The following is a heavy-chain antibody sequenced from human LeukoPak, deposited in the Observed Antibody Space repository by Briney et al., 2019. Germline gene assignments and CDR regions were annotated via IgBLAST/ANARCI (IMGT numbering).Heavy chain of an antibody. CDR2: IYHSGST. D-gene: IGHD3-3*01. CDR1: GYSISSGYY. CDR3: AREGQVFWSGYYPDYYYYYMDV. V-gene: IGHV4-38-2*02. Sequence: SETLSLTCAVSGYSISSGYYWGWIRQPPGKGLEWIGSIYHSGSTYYNPSLKSRVTISVDTSKNQFSLKLSSVTAADTAVYYCAREGQVFWSGYYPDYYYYYMDVWGKGTTVTVSS. J-gene: IGHJ6*03.